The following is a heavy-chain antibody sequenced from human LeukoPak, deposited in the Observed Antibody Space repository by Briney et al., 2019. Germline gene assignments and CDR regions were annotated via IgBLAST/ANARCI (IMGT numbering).Heavy chain of an antibody. CDR2: IYYSGST. CDR1: GGSISSSSYY. V-gene: IGHV4-39*07. Sequence: SETLSLTCTVSGGSISSSSYYWGWIRQPPGKGLEWIGSIYYSGSTYYNPSLKSRVTISVDTSKNQFSLKLSSVTAADTAVYYCARVWWLVHAGWFDPWGQGTLVTVSS. CDR3: ARVWWLVHAGWFDP. J-gene: IGHJ5*02. D-gene: IGHD6-19*01.